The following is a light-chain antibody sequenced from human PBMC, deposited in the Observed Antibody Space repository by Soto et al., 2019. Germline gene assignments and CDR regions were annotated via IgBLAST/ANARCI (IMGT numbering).Light chain of an antibody. CDR2: DAS. Sequence: DIQMTQSPSSLSSSVGDRVTSTCRASQGIRSDLGWYQQKPGKAPKRLIYDASILQGGVPSRFSGSGSGTDFTFTISSLQPEDIATYYCQQYDNHPLTFGGGTKVDIK. CDR1: QGIRSD. J-gene: IGKJ4*01. V-gene: IGKV1-17*01. CDR3: QQYDNHPLT.